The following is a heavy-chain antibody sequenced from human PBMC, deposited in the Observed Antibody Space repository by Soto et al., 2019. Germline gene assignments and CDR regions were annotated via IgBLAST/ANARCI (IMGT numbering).Heavy chain of an antibody. CDR3: ARGGIAARPHFD. D-gene: IGHD6-6*01. CDR1: GFTFSSYG. J-gene: IGHJ4*02. V-gene: IGHV3-33*01. Sequence: QVQLVESGGGVVQPGRSLRLSCAASGFTFSSYGMHWVRQAPGKGLEWVAVIWYDGSNKYYADSVKGRFTISRDNSKNTLYLQMNSLRAEDTAVYYCARGGIAARPHFDWGQGTLVTVSS. CDR2: IWYDGSNK.